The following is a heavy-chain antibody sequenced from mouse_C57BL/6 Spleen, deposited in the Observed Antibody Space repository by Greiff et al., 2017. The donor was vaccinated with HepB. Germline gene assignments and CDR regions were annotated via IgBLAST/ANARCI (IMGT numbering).Heavy chain of an antibody. CDR1: GYTFTSYW. D-gene: IGHD2-4*01. CDR2: IYPGSGST. V-gene: IGHV1-55*01. CDR3: ARYGYDYDGYAMDY. J-gene: IGHJ4*01. Sequence: VQLQQSGAELVKPGASVKMSCKASGYTFTSYWITWVKQRPGQGLEWIGDIYPGSGSTNYNEKFKSKATLTVDTSSSTAYMQLSSLTSEDSAVYYCARYGYDYDGYAMDYWGQGTSVTVSS.